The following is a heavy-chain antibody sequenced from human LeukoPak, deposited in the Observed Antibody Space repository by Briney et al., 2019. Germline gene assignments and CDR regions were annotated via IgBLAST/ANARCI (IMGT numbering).Heavy chain of an antibody. D-gene: IGHD2-8*01. CDR3: AKDNGGYRNNDFDY. CDR1: GFTFSTYA. CDR2: ISGSGGGT. J-gene: IGHJ4*02. Sequence: PGRSLTLSCAASGFTFSTYAMSWVRQTPEKGLEWLSTISGSGGGTYYADSVKGRFTISRDDSRNTLYVQMKSLRAEDTAVYYCAKDNGGYRNNDFDYWGQGALVTVSS. V-gene: IGHV3-23*01.